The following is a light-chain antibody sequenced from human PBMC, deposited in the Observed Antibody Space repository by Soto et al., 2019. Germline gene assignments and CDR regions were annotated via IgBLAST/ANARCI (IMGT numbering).Light chain of an antibody. CDR2: DVS. CDR1: SSDVGGYNY. CDR3: SSYSSSSTVV. Sequence: QSALTQPASVSGSPGQSITISCTGTSSDVGGYNYVSWYQQHPGKAPKLMMYDVSNRPSGVSNPFSGSKSGNTASLTISGLQAEDEADYYCSSYSSSSTVVFGGGTKLTVL. V-gene: IGLV2-14*01. J-gene: IGLJ2*01.